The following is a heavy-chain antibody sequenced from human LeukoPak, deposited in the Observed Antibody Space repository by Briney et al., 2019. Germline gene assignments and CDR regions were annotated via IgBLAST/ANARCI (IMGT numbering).Heavy chain of an antibody. V-gene: IGHV3-33*03. D-gene: IGHD2-2*01. Sequence: PGGSLRLSCAASGFPFSSYGMHWVRQAPGKGLEWVARLVYDARSDYANSVKGRFSISRDDSKNTLYLQMNSLRAEDTAVYYCAKDIVVVPAAIGFDYWGQGTLVTVSS. CDR1: GFPFSSYG. CDR2: LVYDARSD. CDR3: AKDIVVVPAAIGFDY. J-gene: IGHJ4*02.